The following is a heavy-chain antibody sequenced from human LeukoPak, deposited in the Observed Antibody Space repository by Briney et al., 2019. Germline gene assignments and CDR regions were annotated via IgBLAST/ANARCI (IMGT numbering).Heavy chain of an antibody. CDR2: ISGSGGST. J-gene: IGHJ4*02. CDR1: GFTFSSYG. Sequence: GGTLRLSCAASGFTFSSYGMSWVRQAPGKGLEWVSAISGSGGSTYYADSVKGRFTISRDNSKNTLYLQMNSLRAEDTAVYYCARDLEPYYYGSGSYYNVGYWGQGTLVTVSS. D-gene: IGHD3-10*01. V-gene: IGHV3-23*01. CDR3: ARDLEPYYYGSGSYYNVGY.